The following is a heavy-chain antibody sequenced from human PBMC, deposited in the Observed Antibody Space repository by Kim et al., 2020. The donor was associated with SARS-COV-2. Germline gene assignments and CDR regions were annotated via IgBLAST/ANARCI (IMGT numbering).Heavy chain of an antibody. J-gene: IGHJ6*02. CDR3: AIDYYGSGSYLYYYGMDV. Sequence: SVKVSCKASGGTFSSYAISWVRQAPGQGLEWMGGIIPIFGTANYAQKFQGRVTITADESTSTAYMELSSLRSEDTAVYYCAIDYYGSGSYLYYYGMDVWGQGTTVTVSS. V-gene: IGHV1-69*13. CDR2: IIPIFGTA. D-gene: IGHD3-10*01. CDR1: GGTFSSYA.